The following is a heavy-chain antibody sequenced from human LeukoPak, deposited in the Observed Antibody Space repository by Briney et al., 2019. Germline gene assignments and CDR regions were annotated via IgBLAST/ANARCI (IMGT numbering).Heavy chain of an antibody. CDR1: GGSISSSSYY. Sequence: SETLSLTCTVSGGSISSSSYYWGWIRQPPGKGLEWIGSIYYSGSTYYNPSLKSRVTISVDTSKNQFSLKLSSVTAADTAVYYCARDSGPWGVFDPWGQGTLVTVSS. J-gene: IGHJ5*02. CDR2: IYYSGST. D-gene: IGHD3-10*01. V-gene: IGHV4-39*02. CDR3: ARDSGPWGVFDP.